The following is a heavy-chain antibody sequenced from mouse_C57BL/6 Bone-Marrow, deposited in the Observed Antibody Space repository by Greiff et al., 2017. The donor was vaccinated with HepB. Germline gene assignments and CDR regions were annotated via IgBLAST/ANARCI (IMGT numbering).Heavy chain of an antibody. J-gene: IGHJ1*03. D-gene: IGHD5-1*01. CDR3: ERNGLGTAGVPYWYFDV. V-gene: IGHV1-50*01. CDR2: IDPSDSYT. Sequence: QVQLQQPGAELVKPGASVKLSCKASGYTFTSYWMQWVKQRPGQGLEWIGEIDPSDSYTNYTQKFKGKATLTVDTSSSTAYMQLSSLTSEDSEVYYGERNGLGTAGVPYWYFDVWGTGTTVTVSS. CDR1: GYTFTSYW.